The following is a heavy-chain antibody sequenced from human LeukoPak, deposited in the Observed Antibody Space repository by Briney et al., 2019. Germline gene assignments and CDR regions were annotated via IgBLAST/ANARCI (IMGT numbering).Heavy chain of an antibody. J-gene: IGHJ6*03. V-gene: IGHV3-13*01. D-gene: IGHD4-11*01. Sequence: GGSLRLSCAASGFTFSSYDMHWVRQATGKGLEWVSAIGTAGDTFYPGSVKGRFTISRENAENSLYLQMNSLRAGDTAVYYCARMRLGQYYMDVWGKGTTVTISS. CDR2: IGTAGDT. CDR1: GFTFSSYD. CDR3: ARMRLGQYYMDV.